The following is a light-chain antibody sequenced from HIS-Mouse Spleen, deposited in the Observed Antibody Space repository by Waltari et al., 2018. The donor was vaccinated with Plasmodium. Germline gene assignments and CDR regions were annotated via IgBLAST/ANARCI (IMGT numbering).Light chain of an antibody. V-gene: IGLV3-1*01. Sequence: SYELTQPPSVSVSPGQTASITCSGDKLGDKYACWYQQKPGQSPVLVIYQASKRPSGSAGRFSGSNSGNTATLTISGTQAMDEADYYCQAWDSSTVVFGGGTKLTVL. CDR1: KLGDKY. CDR2: QAS. J-gene: IGLJ2*01. CDR3: QAWDSSTVV.